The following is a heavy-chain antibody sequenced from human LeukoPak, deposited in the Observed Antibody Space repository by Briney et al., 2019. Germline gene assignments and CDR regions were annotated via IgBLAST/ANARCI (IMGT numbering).Heavy chain of an antibody. J-gene: IGHJ6*03. CDR3: ARDDCSGGSCYYYYMDV. D-gene: IGHD2-15*01. Sequence: GGSLRLSCAASGFTFSSYSMNWVRQAPGKGLEWVSSISSSSSYIYYADSVKGRFTISRDNAKNSLYLQMNSLRAEDTAVYYSARDDCSGGSCYYYYMDVWGKGTTVTVSS. CDR1: GFTFSSYS. V-gene: IGHV3-21*01. CDR2: ISSSSSYI.